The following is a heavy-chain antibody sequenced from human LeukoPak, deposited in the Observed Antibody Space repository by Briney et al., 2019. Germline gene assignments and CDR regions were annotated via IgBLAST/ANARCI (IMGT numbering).Heavy chain of an antibody. CDR3: ARSMVIYSSGWYGTLLGSVYNAFDI. Sequence: GASVKVSCKASGYTFTSYYMHWVRQAPGQGLEWMGIINPSGGSTSYAQKFQGRVTITRDTSASTAYMELSSLRSEDMAVYYCARSMVIYSSGWYGTLLGSVYNAFDIWGQGTMVTVSS. CDR1: GYTFTSYY. CDR2: INPSGGST. V-gene: IGHV1-46*01. J-gene: IGHJ3*02. D-gene: IGHD6-19*01.